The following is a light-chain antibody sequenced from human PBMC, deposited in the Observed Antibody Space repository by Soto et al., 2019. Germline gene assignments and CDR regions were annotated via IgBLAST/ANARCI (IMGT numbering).Light chain of an antibody. J-gene: IGKJ2*01. CDR2: LGS. V-gene: IGKV2-28*01. Sequence: DIVMTQSPLSLPVTPGEPASISCRSSQSLLHSNGYNYLDWYLQKPGQSPQLLIYLGSNRASGVPDRVSGSGSGTVFTLKISRVEAEDVGVYYCMQALQTLMYTFGQGTKLEIK. CDR1: QSLLHSNGYNY. CDR3: MQALQTLMYT.